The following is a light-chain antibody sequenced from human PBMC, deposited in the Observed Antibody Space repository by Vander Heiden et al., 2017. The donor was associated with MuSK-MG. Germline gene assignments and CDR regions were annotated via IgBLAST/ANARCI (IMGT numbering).Light chain of an antibody. CDR3: VLYLHSGPCKL. CDR2: STN. Sequence: QTVVTQEPSFSVSPGGTVTLTCGLSSGSVSPTHYPGWYQQTPGQPPRTLMDSTNTRSSGVPERFSGSILGKKAARKITGAQADDEGEDYWVLYLHSGPCKLFGGGTKLTVL. V-gene: IGLV8-61*01. J-gene: IGLJ2*01. CDR1: SGSVSPTHY.